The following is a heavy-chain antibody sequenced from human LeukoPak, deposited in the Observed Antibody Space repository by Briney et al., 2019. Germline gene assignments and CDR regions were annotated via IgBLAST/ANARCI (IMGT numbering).Heavy chain of an antibody. D-gene: IGHD5-12*01. J-gene: IGHJ4*02. Sequence: SVKLSCKTSGGTFNNYAISWVRQAPGQGLEWMGRVVPMFGIRNYPQTFRGRVNITADKATNTVYMELRSLRAEDTAIYYCATEPSRSYSFDHLDFWGLGTPVTVS. CDR1: GGTFNNYA. CDR2: VVPMFGIR. CDR3: ATEPSRSYSFDHLDF. V-gene: IGHV1-69*04.